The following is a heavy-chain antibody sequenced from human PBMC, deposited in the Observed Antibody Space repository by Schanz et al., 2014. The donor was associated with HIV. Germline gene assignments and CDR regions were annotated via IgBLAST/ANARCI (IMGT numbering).Heavy chain of an antibody. CDR1: GSTFPDID. CDR2: INPKSGNT. V-gene: IGHV1-8*01. J-gene: IGHJ3*01. Sequence: QVRLAQSGAEVKRPGALVTVSCSAVGSTFPDIDINWVRRAAGQGLEWMAWINPKSGNTGYAQRFPGRVTVTMSTSKRTIYMELSGLTSEDTAVYYCTRAGLWYNAGDFYGSAFDVWGPGTAVTVSS. CDR3: TRAGLWYNAGDFYGSAFDV. D-gene: IGHD2-21*01.